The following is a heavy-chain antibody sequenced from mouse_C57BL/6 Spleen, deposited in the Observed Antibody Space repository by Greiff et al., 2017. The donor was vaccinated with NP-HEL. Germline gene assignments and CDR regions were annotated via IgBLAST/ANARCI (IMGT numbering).Heavy chain of an antibody. CDR2: IDPEDGET. V-gene: IGHV14-2*01. CDR3: ASERDYDAGFAY. D-gene: IGHD2-4*01. Sequence: EVKLQESGAELVKPGASVKLSCTASGFNIKDYYMHWVKQRTEQGLEWIGRIDPEDGETKYAPKFQGKATITADTSSNTAYLQLSSLTSEDTAVYYCASERDYDAGFAYWGQGTLVTVSA. J-gene: IGHJ3*01. CDR1: GFNIKDYY.